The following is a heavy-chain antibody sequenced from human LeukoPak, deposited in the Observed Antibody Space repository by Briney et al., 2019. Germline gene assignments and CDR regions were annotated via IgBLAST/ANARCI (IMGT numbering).Heavy chain of an antibody. Sequence: SETLSLTCTVSGGSISSSSYYWGWIRQPPGKGLEWIGSIYYSGSTYYNPSLKSRVTISVDRSKNQFSLKLSSVTAADTAVYYCARDGGATVLKQAFDIWGQGTMVTVSS. J-gene: IGHJ3*02. CDR1: GGSISSSSYY. D-gene: IGHD4-17*01. CDR2: IYYSGST. V-gene: IGHV4-39*07. CDR3: ARDGGATVLKQAFDI.